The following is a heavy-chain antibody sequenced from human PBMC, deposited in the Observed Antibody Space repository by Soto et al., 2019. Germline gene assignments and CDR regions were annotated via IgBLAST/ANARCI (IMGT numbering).Heavy chain of an antibody. CDR1: GYTFTSYD. V-gene: IGHV1-8*01. CDR3: ARGPLLRYFDWSPRSWFDP. D-gene: IGHD3-9*01. J-gene: IGHJ5*02. Sequence: ASVKVSCKASGYTFTSYDINWVRQATGQGLEWMGWMNPNSGNIGYAQKFQGRVTMTRNTSISTAYMELSSLRSEDTAVYYCARGPLLRYFDWSPRSWFDPWGQGTLVTVSS. CDR2: MNPNSGNI.